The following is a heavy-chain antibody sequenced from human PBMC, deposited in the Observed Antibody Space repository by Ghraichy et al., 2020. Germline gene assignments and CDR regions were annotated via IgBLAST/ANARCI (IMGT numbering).Heavy chain of an antibody. V-gene: IGHV4-59*01. J-gene: IGHJ6*03. Sequence: SETLSLTCSVSGGSIRSYYWSWIRQPPGKGLEWIGYIYYSGSTNYNPSLKSRITISVDTSKNQFSLKLSSVTAADTAVYYCARRVRDYDFWSGYSRQETPGDYYMDVWGKGTTVTVSS. CDR1: GGSIRSYY. CDR3: ARRVRDYDFWSGYSRQETPGDYYMDV. D-gene: IGHD3-3*01. CDR2: IYYSGST.